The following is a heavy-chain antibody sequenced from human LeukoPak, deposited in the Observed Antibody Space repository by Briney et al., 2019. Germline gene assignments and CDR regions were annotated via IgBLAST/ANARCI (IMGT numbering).Heavy chain of an antibody. V-gene: IGHV4-4*09. CDR2: IYTSGST. J-gene: IGHJ6*03. D-gene: IGHD6-19*01. CDR1: GGSISSYY. CDR3: ARAKGSGWYGYYYYYMDV. Sequence: SETLSLTCTVSGGSISSYYWSWIRQPPGKGLEWIGYIYTSGSTNYNPSLKSRLTISVDTSKNQFSLKLSSVTAADTAVYYCARAKGSGWYGYYYYYMDVWGKGTTVTVSS.